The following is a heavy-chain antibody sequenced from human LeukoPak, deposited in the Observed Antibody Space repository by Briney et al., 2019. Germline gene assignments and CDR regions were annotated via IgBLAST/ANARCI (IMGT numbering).Heavy chain of an antibody. D-gene: IGHD3-22*01. Sequence: SETLSLTCTVSGGSISSSSSYWGWIRQPPGKGLEWIGSIYYSGSTYYNPSLKSRVTISVDTSKNQFSLKLSSVTAADTAVYYCARRAMIVVVITPYFDYWGQGTLVAVSS. CDR2: IYYSGST. CDR1: GGSISSSSSY. CDR3: ARRAMIVVVITPYFDY. J-gene: IGHJ4*02. V-gene: IGHV4-39*01.